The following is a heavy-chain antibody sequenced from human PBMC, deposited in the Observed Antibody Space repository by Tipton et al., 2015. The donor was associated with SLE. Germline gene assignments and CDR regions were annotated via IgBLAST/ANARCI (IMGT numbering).Heavy chain of an antibody. D-gene: IGHD2-15*01. CDR1: GGSFSGYY. CDR2: INHSGST. Sequence: TLSLTCAVYGGSFSGYYWSWIRQPPGKGLEWIGEINHSGSTYYNPSLKSRVTISVDTSKNQFSLKLSSVTAADTAVYYCARGSCSGGSCYLDYWGQGTLVTVSS. J-gene: IGHJ4*02. CDR3: ARGSCSGGSCYLDY. V-gene: IGHV4-34*01.